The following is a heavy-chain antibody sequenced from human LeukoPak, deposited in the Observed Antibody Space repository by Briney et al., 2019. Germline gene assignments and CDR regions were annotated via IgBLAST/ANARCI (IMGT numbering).Heavy chain of an antibody. CDR1: GDRVSSNSAA. D-gene: IGHD4-17*01. CDR3: ARDSPLTTVTTFPYWYFDL. V-gene: IGHV6-1*01. J-gene: IGHJ2*01. CDR2: TYYRSKWYN. Sequence: SQTLSLTCAISGDRVSSNSAAWNWIRQSPSRGLEWLGRTYYRSKWYNDYAVSVKSRITINPDTSKNQFSLQLNSVTPEDTAVYYCARDSPLTTVTTFPYWYFDLWGRGTLVTVSS.